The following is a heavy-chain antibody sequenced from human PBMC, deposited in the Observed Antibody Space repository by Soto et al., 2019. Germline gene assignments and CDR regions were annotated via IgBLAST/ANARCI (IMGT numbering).Heavy chain of an antibody. CDR1: GYTFTSYG. CDR2: ISAYNGNT. Sequence: QVQLVQSGAEVKKPGASVKVSCKASGYTFTSYGISWVRQAPGQGLEWMGWISAYNGNTNYAQKLQGRVTMTTDTSTSTAYIELRSLSSDDTAVYYCARDPSYCSGGSCYPSYYYYGMDVWGQGTTVTVSS. D-gene: IGHD2-15*01. V-gene: IGHV1-18*01. J-gene: IGHJ6*02. CDR3: ARDPSYCSGGSCYPSYYYYGMDV.